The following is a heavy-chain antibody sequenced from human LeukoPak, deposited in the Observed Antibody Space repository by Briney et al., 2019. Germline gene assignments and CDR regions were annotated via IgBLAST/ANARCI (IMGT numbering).Heavy chain of an antibody. CDR3: VREGNFDY. V-gene: IGHV3-74*01. D-gene: IGHD3-10*01. CDR2: INADGSST. Sequence: GGSLRLSCAASGFTFSVYWMYWVRQAPGKGLVWVSRINADGSSTNYAGSVKGRFTISRDNAKNTLYLQMNSLRAEDTAVYYCVREGNFDYWGQGTLVTVSS. CDR1: GFTFSVYW. J-gene: IGHJ4*02.